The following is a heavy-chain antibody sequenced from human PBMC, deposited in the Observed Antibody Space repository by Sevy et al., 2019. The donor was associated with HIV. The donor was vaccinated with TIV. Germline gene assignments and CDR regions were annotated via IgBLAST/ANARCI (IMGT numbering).Heavy chain of an antibody. Sequence: GESLKISCKASGYTFTSYDINWVRQATGQGLEWMGWMNPNSGGRGYAQKFQGRVTMTRDTSISTAYMELSSLRSEDTAVYYCARGYYYDGNGDDAFDIWGQGTMVTVSS. CDR1: GYTFTSYD. CDR3: ARGYYYDGNGDDAFDI. J-gene: IGHJ3*02. D-gene: IGHD3-22*01. V-gene: IGHV1-8*01. CDR2: MNPNSGGR.